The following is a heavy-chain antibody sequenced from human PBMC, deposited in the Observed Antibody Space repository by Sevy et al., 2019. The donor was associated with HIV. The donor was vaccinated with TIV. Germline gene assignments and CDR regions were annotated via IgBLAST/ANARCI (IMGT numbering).Heavy chain of an antibody. CDR1: GFTFITYD. V-gene: IGHV3-13*01. D-gene: IGHD5-12*01. Sequence: GGSLRLSCAASGFTFITYDMHWVRHVTGKGLKWVSGVGPAGDTFYPGSVKGRFTISRENAKNSLYLQMNNLRAGDTAVYYCTRSGGYSDYGMDVWGQWTTVTVSS. J-gene: IGHJ6*02. CDR2: VGPAGDT. CDR3: TRSGGYSDYGMDV.